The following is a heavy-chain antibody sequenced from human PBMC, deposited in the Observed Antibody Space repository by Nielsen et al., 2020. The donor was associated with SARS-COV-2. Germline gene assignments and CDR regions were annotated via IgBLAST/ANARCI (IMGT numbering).Heavy chain of an antibody. D-gene: IGHD2-2*01. CDR2: SSHGDSET. CDR1: GYSFTNYL. V-gene: IGHV5-51*01. CDR3: ARQGRFCSRTTCSRNYFDS. Sequence: GESLKISCKASGYSFTNYLICCVCQMPGIGLECMSLSSHGDSETRYSPAFQGQVTISADQSITTAYLQWSSLKASDTAIYYCARQGRFCSRTTCSRNYFDSWGQGTLVTVSP. J-gene: IGHJ4*02.